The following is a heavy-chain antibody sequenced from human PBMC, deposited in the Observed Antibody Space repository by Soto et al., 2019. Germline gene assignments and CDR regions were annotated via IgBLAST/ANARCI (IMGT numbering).Heavy chain of an antibody. J-gene: IGHJ4*02. V-gene: IGHV1-69*06. CDR2: LIPLFGTT. CDR1: GGTFSGHA. CDR3: ARGPNCAYRFAS. D-gene: IGHD7-27*01. Sequence: QVQLVQSGAEVKKPGSSVKVSCEASGGTFSGHAISWVRQAPGQGPEWMGGLIPLFGTTQHAQNFQDSLTITADKSTSTASMELTRLRCADPAIYYCARGPNCAYRFASWRQGSLVTVSS.